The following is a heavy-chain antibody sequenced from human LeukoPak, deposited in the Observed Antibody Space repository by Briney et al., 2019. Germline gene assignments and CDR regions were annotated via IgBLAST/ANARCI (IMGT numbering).Heavy chain of an antibody. CDR2: MYYSGST. CDR3: ARAVGSSTSLAFDI. Sequence: PSETLSLTCTVSSGSISSTSYYWGWIRQPPGMGLEWIGSMYYSGSTYYNPSLKSRVTISVDTSKNQFSLKLSSVTAADTAVYYCARAVGSSTSLAFDIWGQGTMVTVSS. D-gene: IGHD2-2*01. J-gene: IGHJ3*02. CDR1: SGSISSTSYY. V-gene: IGHV4-39*07.